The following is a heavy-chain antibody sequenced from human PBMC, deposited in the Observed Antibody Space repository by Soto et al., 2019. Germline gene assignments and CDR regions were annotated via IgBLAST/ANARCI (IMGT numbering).Heavy chain of an antibody. CDR3: ARIERGSGSYLGPVYYYYYMDV. CDR2: IYYSGST. D-gene: IGHD3-10*01. Sequence: PSETLSLTCTVSGGSISSSSYYWVWIRQPPGKGLEWIGSIYYSGSTYYNPSLKSRVTISVDTSKNQFSLKLSSVTAADTAVYYCARIERGSGSYLGPVYYYYYMDVWGKGTTVTVSS. J-gene: IGHJ6*03. CDR1: GGSISSSSYY. V-gene: IGHV4-39*01.